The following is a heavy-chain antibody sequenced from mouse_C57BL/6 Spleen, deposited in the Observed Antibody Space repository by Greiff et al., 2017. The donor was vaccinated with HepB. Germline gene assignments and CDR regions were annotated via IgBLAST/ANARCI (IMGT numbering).Heavy chain of an antibody. D-gene: IGHD2-12*01. CDR3: TRSSHYNYDDAMDY. V-gene: IGHV1-5*01. CDR1: GYTFTSYW. J-gene: IGHJ4*01. CDR2: IYPGNSDT. Sequence: VQLQQSGTVLARPGASVKMSCKTSGYTFTSYWMHWVKQRPGQGLEWIGAIYPGNSDTSYTQKFKGKAKLTAVTSASTAYIELSSLTNEDSAVYCCTRSSHYNYDDAMDYWGQGTSVTVSS.